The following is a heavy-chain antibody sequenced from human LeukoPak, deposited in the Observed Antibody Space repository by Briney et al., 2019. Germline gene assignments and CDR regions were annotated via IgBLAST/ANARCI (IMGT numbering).Heavy chain of an antibody. V-gene: IGHV4-59*01. J-gene: IGHJ4*02. CDR1: GGSISSYY. CDR2: IYYSGST. Sequence: SETLSLTCTVPGGSISSYYWSWIRQPPGKGLEWIGYIYYSGSTNYNPSLKSLVTISVDTSKNQFSLKLSSVAAADTAVYYCARGVTRGSIYFDYWGQGTLVTVSS. D-gene: IGHD2-21*02. CDR3: ARGVTRGSIYFDY.